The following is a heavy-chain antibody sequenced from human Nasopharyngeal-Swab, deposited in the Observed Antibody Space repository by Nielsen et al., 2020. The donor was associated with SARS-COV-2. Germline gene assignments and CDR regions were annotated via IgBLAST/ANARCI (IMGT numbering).Heavy chain of an antibody. CDR2: IKQDGSEK. CDR3: ARDPRGLIGDYFDY. J-gene: IGHJ4*02. Sequence: GESLKISCAASGFTFSSYWMSWVRQAPGKGLEWVANIKQDGSEKYYVDSVKGRFTISRDNAKNSLYLQMNSLRAEDTAVYYCARDPRGLIGDYFDYWGQGTLVTVSS. D-gene: IGHD5-24*01. CDR1: GFTFSSYW. V-gene: IGHV3-7*01.